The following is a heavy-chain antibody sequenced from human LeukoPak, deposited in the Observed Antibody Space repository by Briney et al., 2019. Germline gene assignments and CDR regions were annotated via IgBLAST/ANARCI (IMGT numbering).Heavy chain of an antibody. J-gene: IGHJ5*02. CDR1: GGSISSGSYY. V-gene: IGHV4-61*02. CDR2: IYTSGST. Sequence: SETLSLTCTVSGGSISSGSYYWSWIRQPAGKGLEWIGRIYTSGSTNYNPSLKSRVTISVDTSKNQFSLKLSSVTAADTAVYYCARGLVVVAATGSGFDPWGQGTLVTVSS. CDR3: ARGLVVVAATGSGFDP. D-gene: IGHD2-15*01.